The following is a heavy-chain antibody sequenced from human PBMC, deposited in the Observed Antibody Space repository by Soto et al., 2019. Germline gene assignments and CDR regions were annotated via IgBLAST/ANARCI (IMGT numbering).Heavy chain of an antibody. CDR2: IWYDGSKT. Sequence: QVQLVESGGGVVQAGRSLRLSCAPYGFTLTSYGLHWVRQAPGKGLEWLALIWYDGSKTYYTDSVKGRFTISRDDSKNMLYLQMDSLRVDDTAVYFCVRDFGTSNYLFDYWGQGTLVTVSS. D-gene: IGHD3-9*01. CDR3: VRDFGTSNYLFDY. V-gene: IGHV3-33*01. J-gene: IGHJ4*02. CDR1: GFTLTSYG.